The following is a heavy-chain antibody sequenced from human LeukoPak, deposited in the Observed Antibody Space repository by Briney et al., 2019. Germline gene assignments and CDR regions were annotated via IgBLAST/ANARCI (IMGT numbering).Heavy chain of an antibody. CDR1: GFSLSTSGVG. CDR2: IYWDDDK. J-gene: IGHJ5*02. Sequence: SGPTLVKPTQTLTLTCTFSGFSLSTSGVGVGWIRLPPGKALEWLALIYWDDDKRYSPSLKNRLTITKDTSKNQVVLTMSNMDPVDTATYYCAHRSRLDWPDPWGQGTLVTVSS. D-gene: IGHD3-22*01. CDR3: AHRSRLDWPDP. V-gene: IGHV2-5*02.